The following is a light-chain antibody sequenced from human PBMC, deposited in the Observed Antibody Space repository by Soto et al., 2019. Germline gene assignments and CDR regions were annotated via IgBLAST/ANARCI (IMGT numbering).Light chain of an antibody. CDR2: EVV. J-gene: IGLJ2*01. CDR3: SSYGGDNNVV. V-gene: IGLV2-8*01. CDR1: SSDVGGYNY. Sequence: QSALTQPPSASGSPGQSVTISCTGTSSDVGGYNYVSWYQQHPGAAPKLMIYEVVKRPSGVPDRFSGPKSGNTASLTVSGLQAEDESDYYCSSYGGDNNVVFGGGTKLTVL.